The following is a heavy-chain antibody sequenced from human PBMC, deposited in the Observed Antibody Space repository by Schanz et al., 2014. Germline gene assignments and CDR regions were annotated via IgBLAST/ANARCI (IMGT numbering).Heavy chain of an antibody. CDR2: LWHDGSKK. CDR3: VSSGSYSSYAS. D-gene: IGHD3-10*01. Sequence: QVQLVESGGGVVQPGRSLRLSCVASGFTFSSYDVFWVRQAPGKGLEWVAILWHDGSKKYYADSVKGRFTISRDNAKNSLYLQMNSLRAEDTAVYHCVSSGSYSSYASWGQGTLVTVSS. CDR1: GFTFSSYD. V-gene: IGHV3-33*01. J-gene: IGHJ4*02.